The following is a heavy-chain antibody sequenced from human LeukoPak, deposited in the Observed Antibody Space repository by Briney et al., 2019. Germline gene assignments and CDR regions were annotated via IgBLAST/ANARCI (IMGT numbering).Heavy chain of an antibody. CDR1: GYTFTAHY. CDR3: PTPMTTVTEGAFDI. Sequence: ASVKVSCKASGYTFTAHYIHWVRQAPGQGLEWMGIINPGDGGASYAQKFQGRLTMSRDTSTSTLYMELSSLRSEDTAVYYCPTPMTTVTEGAFDIWGQGTMVTVSS. D-gene: IGHD4-17*01. J-gene: IGHJ3*02. CDR2: INPGDGGA. V-gene: IGHV1-46*01.